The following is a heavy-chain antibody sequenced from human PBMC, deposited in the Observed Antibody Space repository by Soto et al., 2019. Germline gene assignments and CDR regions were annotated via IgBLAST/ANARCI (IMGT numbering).Heavy chain of an antibody. CDR1: GGSISSYY. CDR3: ARGRYSYGLPFDY. V-gene: IGHV4-59*01. Sequence: SETLSLTCTVSGGSISSYYWSWIRQPPGKGLEWIGYIYYSGSTNYNPSLKSRVTISVDTSKNQFSPKLSSVTAADTAVYYCARGRYSYGLPFDYWGQGTLVTVSS. CDR2: IYYSGST. D-gene: IGHD5-18*01. J-gene: IGHJ4*02.